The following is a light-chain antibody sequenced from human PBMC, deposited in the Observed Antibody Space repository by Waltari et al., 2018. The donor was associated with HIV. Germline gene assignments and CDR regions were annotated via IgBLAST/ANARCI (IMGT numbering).Light chain of an antibody. CDR2: LGS. J-gene: IGKJ1*01. Sequence: DIVMPQSPLSLPVNPGEPAPIPCRSSQSLLHSNGYKYLDWYLQKPGQSPQLLIYLGSNRASGVPDRFSGSGSGTDFTLKISRVEAEDIGVYYCMQALQTPWTFGQGTKVEIK. CDR3: MQALQTPWT. V-gene: IGKV2-28*01. CDR1: QSLLHSNGYKY.